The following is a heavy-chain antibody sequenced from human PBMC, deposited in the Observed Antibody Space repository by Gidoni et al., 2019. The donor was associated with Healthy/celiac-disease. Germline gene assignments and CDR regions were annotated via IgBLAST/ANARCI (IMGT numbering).Heavy chain of an antibody. Sequence: QVQLVQSGAEVKKPGASVKVSCKASGYTFTGYYMHWVRRAPGQGLEWMGWINPNSGGTNYAQKFQGWVTMTRDTSISTAYMELSRLRSDDTAVYYCARDRLWLSDLYYYYYGMDVWGQGTTVTVSS. CDR2: INPNSGGT. V-gene: IGHV1-2*04. CDR3: ARDRLWLSDLYYYYYGMDV. J-gene: IGHJ6*02. D-gene: IGHD5-12*01. CDR1: GYTFTGYY.